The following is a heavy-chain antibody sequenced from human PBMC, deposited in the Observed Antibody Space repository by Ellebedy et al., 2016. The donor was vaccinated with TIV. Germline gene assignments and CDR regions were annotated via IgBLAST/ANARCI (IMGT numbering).Heavy chain of an antibody. CDR3: ARDGGGLPH. CDR1: GFAFTSYR. CDR2: LESNGINT. D-gene: IGHD3/OR15-3a*01. J-gene: IGHJ1*01. Sequence: PGGSLRLSCAASGFAFTSYRLHWVRQAPGKGLVWVSCLESNGINTKYADSVKGRFTISRDNAKNTLYLQMNSLRVEDTGIYYCARDGGGLPHWGQGTLVTVSS. V-gene: IGHV3-74*03.